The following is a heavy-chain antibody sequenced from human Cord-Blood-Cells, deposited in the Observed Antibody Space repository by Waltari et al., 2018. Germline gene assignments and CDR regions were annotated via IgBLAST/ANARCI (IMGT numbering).Heavy chain of an antibody. Sequence: SFSGYYWSWIRQPPGKGLEWIGEINHSGSTNYNPSLKSRVTISVDTSKNQFSLKLSSVTAADTAVYYCARGLGGYYFDYWGQGTLVTVSS. CDR2: INHSGST. J-gene: IGHJ4*02. V-gene: IGHV4-34*01. D-gene: IGHD3-22*01. CDR3: ARGLGGYYFDY. CDR1: SFSGYY.